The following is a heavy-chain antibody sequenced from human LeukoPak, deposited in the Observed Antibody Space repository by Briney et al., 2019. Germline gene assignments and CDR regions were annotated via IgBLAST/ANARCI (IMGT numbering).Heavy chain of an antibody. D-gene: IGHD3-3*01. Sequence: SETLSLTCTVSGGSISSHYWSWIRQPPGKGLEWIGYIYYSGSTNYNPSLKSRVTISVDTSKNQFSLKLSSVTAADTAVYYCARVSGYDFWSGYYTGWFDRWGQGTLVTVSS. V-gene: IGHV4-59*11. J-gene: IGHJ5*02. CDR2: IYYSGST. CDR1: GGSISSHY. CDR3: ARVSGYDFWSGYYTGWFDR.